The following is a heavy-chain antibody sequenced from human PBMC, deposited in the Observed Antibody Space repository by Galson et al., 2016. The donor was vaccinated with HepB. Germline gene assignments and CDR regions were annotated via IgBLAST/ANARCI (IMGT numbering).Heavy chain of an antibody. D-gene: IGHD1-26*01. V-gene: IGHV3-30*18. CDR3: AKGHSQTYYYYYGMDV. CDR1: GFTFSNYG. J-gene: IGHJ6*02. Sequence: SLRLSCAASGFTFSNYGVHWVRQAPGKGLAWVAVMSVDGSNKYYADSVKGRFIISRDNSKNTLCLQMNSLRAEDTAVYFCAKGHSQTYYYYYGMDVWGQGTTVTVSS. CDR2: MSVDGSNK.